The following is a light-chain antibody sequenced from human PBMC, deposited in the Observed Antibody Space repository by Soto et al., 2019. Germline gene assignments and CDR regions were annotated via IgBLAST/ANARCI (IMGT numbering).Light chain of an antibody. CDR2: DAS. V-gene: IGKV1-5*01. Sequence: DIQMTQSPSTLSASIGDRITITCRASHNINSWLAWYQQKPGRAPKVLIYDASSLESGVPSRISGSGSGTEFILTIRSLELDDFATYYCHQYYGYPYTFGQGTKLEIK. J-gene: IGKJ2*01. CDR3: HQYYGYPYT. CDR1: HNINSW.